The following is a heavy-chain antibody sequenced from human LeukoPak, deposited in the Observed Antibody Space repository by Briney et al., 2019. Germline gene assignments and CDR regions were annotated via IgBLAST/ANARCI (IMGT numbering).Heavy chain of an antibody. Sequence: SETLSLTCAVYGGSFSGYYWSWVRQPPGKGLEWIGEIDHSGSTNYNPSLKSRVTISVDTSKNQFSLKLSSVTAADTAVYYCAKDDYYDTSGYRDWGQGTLVTVSS. V-gene: IGHV4-34*01. CDR2: IDHSGST. CDR1: GGSFSGYY. D-gene: IGHD3-22*01. CDR3: AKDDYYDTSGYRD. J-gene: IGHJ4*02.